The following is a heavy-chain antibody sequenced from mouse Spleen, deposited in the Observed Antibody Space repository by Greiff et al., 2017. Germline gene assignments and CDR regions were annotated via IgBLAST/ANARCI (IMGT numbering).Heavy chain of an antibody. CDR2: ISTYYGDA. CDR1: GYTFTDYA. Sequence: VQLQQSGAELVRPGVSVKISCKGSGYTFTDYAMHWVKQSHAKSLEWIGVISTYYGDASYNQKFKGKATMTVDKSSSTAYMELARLTSEDSAIYYCARDGNYEFYYAMDYWGQGTSVTVSS. V-gene: IGHV1S137*01. CDR3: ARDGNYEFYYAMDY. D-gene: IGHD2-1*01. J-gene: IGHJ4*01.